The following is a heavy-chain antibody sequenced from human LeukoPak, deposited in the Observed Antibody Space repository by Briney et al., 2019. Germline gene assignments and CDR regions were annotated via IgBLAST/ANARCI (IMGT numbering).Heavy chain of an antibody. CDR1: GFTVSSNY. CDR2: MKEDGSEI. Sequence: GGSLRLSCAASGFTVSSNYMSWVRQAPGKGLEWVANMKEDGSEINYMDSVKGRFSMSRDNAENSLYLQMNSLTAEDTAVYYCARDPHYGAIDYWGQGSLVTVSS. J-gene: IGHJ4*02. CDR3: ARDPHYGAIDY. V-gene: IGHV3-7*01. D-gene: IGHD4/OR15-4a*01.